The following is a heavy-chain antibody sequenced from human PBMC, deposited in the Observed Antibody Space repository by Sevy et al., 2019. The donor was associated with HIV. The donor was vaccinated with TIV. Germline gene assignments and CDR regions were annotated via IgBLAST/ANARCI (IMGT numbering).Heavy chain of an antibody. CDR2: ISSNGGST. CDR1: GFTFSHYA. V-gene: IGHV3-64D*06. Sequence: GGSLRLSCSASGFTFSHYAMHWVRQAPGKGLEYVSVISSNGGSTYYADPVKGRFTISRDNSKNTLFLQMSSLRPEDQAVDYWLEDLRYARGSTLYYGLDVWGQGTTVTVSS. CDR3: LEDLRYARGSTLYYGLDV. D-gene: IGHD6-19*01. J-gene: IGHJ6*02.